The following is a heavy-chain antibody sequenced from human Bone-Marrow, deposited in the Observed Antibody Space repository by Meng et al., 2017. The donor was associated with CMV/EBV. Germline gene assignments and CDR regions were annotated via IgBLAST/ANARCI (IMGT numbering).Heavy chain of an antibody. CDR2: INGDGSRT. CDR3: ARDYRYGFDY. V-gene: IGHV3-74*01. D-gene: IGHD5-18*01. CDR1: GSPFRRYW. J-gene: IGHJ4*02. Sequence: LSCAASGSPFRRYWMHWVRQAPGKGLVWVSHINGDGSRTSYADSVKGRFTISRDNAKNTLYLQMNGLRAEDTAVYYCARDYRYGFDYWGQGSLVTVSS.